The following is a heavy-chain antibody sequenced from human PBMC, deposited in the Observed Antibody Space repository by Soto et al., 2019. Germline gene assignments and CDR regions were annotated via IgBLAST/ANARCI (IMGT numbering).Heavy chain of an antibody. V-gene: IGHV1-69*01. J-gene: IGHJ1*01. CDR1: GGSFSSFG. CDR2: IIPVFGRP. D-gene: IGHD5-12*01. CDR3: AREGSRYNL. Sequence: QVQLVQSGAELKKPGSSVKVSCKASGGSFSSFGISWVRQAPGQGLEWMGGIIPVFGRPNYAQRFRGRLTITADESTNTVYLELIDLRSEDTAVYYCAREGSRYNLWGQGTQVTVSS.